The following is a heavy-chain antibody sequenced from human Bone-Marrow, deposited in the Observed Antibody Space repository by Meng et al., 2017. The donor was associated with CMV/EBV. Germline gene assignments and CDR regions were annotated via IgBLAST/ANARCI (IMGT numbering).Heavy chain of an antibody. Sequence: GESLKISCAASEFTVSRNYMNWVRQAPGKGLEWVANIKQDGSEKYYVDSVKGRFTISKDNAKSSLYLQMNSLRAEDTTVYYCAREAPVAVLRGYYYYGMDVWGQGTTVTVSS. D-gene: IGHD6-19*01. CDR3: AREAPVAVLRGYYYYGMDV. J-gene: IGHJ6*02. CDR2: IKQDGSEK. CDR1: EFTVSRNY. V-gene: IGHV3-7*01.